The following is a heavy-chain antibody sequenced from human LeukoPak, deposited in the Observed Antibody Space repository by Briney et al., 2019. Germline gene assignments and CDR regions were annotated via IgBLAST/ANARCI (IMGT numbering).Heavy chain of an antibody. Sequence: ASVKVSCKASGYTFTSYAMNWVRQAPGQGLKWMGWINTNTGNPTYAQGFTGRFVFSLDTSVSAAYLQISSLKAEDTAVYYCARSGSSWYGEPYYFDYWGQGTLVTVSS. J-gene: IGHJ4*02. CDR2: INTNTGNP. CDR3: ARSGSSWYGEPYYFDY. V-gene: IGHV7-4-1*02. D-gene: IGHD6-13*01. CDR1: GYTFTSYA.